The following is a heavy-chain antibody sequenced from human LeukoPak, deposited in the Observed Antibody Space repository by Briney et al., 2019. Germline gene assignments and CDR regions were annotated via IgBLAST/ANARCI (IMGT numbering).Heavy chain of an antibody. CDR2: ISYDGSKK. CDR1: GFTLSSYD. J-gene: IGHJ4*02. D-gene: IGHD3-10*01. CDR3: ARGSKWFGELIRRGEYYFDY. V-gene: IGHV3-30*04. Sequence: GGSLRLSRAASGFTLSSYDIHWVRQAPGKGMEWVAVISYDGSKKYYADSVKGRLTISRDNSKNTLYLQMNSLRAEDTAVYYCARGSKWFGELIRRGEYYFDYWGQGTLVTVSS.